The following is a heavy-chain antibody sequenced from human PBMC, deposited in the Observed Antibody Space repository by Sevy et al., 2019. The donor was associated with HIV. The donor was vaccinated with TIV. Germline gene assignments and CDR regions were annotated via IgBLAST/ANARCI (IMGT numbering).Heavy chain of an antibody. J-gene: IGHJ4*02. Sequence: ASVKVSCKASGYTFTGQYIHWVRQAPGQGLEWMGWINPKSGGSNYAQEFQGRVTMTRDTYISTAYMEQSGRTSDDTAVYYCARDLRVRGDSYGSFDYWGQGTLVTVSS. CDR3: ARDLRVRGDSYGSFDY. V-gene: IGHV1-2*02. CDR1: GYTFTGQY. CDR2: INPKSGGS. D-gene: IGHD3-22*01.